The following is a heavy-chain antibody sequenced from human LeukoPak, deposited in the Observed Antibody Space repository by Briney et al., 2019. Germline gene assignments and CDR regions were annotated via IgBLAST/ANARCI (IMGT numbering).Heavy chain of an antibody. CDR3: ARGGSSSWRGWFDP. CDR2: INHSGST. CDR1: GGSFSGYY. V-gene: IGHV4-34*01. Sequence: SETLSLTCAVYGGSFSGYYWSWLRQPPGKGLEWIGEINHSGSTNYNPSLKSRVTISVDTSKNQFSLKLSSVTAADTAVYYCARGGSSSWRGWFDPWGQGTLVTVSS. D-gene: IGHD6-13*01. J-gene: IGHJ5*02.